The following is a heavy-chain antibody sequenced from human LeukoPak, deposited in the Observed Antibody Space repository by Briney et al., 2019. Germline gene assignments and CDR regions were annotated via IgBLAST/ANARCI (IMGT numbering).Heavy chain of an antibody. Sequence: ASVKVSCKASGYTFTGYYMHWVRQAPGQGLEWMGWINPNSGGTNYAQKFQGRVTMTRDTSISTAYMGLSRLRSDDTAVYYCARERYCSSTSCHNWFDPWGQGTLVTVSS. V-gene: IGHV1-2*02. D-gene: IGHD2-2*01. CDR2: INPNSGGT. CDR1: GYTFTGYY. CDR3: ARERYCSSTSCHNWFDP. J-gene: IGHJ5*02.